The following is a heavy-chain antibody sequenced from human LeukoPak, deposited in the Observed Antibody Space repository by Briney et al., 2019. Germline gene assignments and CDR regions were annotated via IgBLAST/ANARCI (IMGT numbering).Heavy chain of an antibody. CDR2: IYYSGTT. CDR1: GGSITNRFYY. D-gene: IGHD3-10*01. CDR3: VRDRVLTGQPNWFDS. J-gene: IGHJ5*01. Sequence: SETLSLTCTVSGGSITNRFYYWGWIRQPPGKGLEWIGSIYYSGTTYSNPSLKSRLTISVNTSRNHFSLNLKSVTAADTAAYYCVRDRVLTGQPNWFDSWGQGTLVTVSS. V-gene: IGHV4-39*07.